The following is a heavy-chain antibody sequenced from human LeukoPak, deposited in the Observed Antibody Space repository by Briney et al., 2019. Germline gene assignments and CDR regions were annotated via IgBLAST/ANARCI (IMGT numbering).Heavy chain of an antibody. CDR2: IYYSGST. CDR1: GGSISSGGYY. Sequence: PSQTLSLTCTVSGGSISSGGYYWSWIRQHPGKGLEWIVDIYYSGSTYYNPSLKSRVTISVDTPKNQFSLKLSSVTAADTAVYYCARDSAYYYDSSGYGRAFDIWGQGTMVTVSS. V-gene: IGHV4-31*03. CDR3: ARDSAYYYDSSGYGRAFDI. D-gene: IGHD3-22*01. J-gene: IGHJ3*02.